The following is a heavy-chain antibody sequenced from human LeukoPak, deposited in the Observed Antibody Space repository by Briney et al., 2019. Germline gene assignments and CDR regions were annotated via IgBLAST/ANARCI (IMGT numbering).Heavy chain of an antibody. Sequence: GGSLRLSCAASGFTLSSYGMHWVRQAPGKGLEWVAVIWYDGSNKYYADSVKGRFTISRDNSKNTLYLQMNSLRAEDTAVYYCARESGYSYGLAGFFDYWGQGTLVTVSS. J-gene: IGHJ4*02. D-gene: IGHD5-18*01. V-gene: IGHV3-33*01. CDR3: ARESGYSYGLAGFFDY. CDR2: IWYDGSNK. CDR1: GFTLSSYG.